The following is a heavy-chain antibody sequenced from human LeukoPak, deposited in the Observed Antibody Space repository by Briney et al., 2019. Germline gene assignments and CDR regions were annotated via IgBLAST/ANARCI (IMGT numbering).Heavy chain of an antibody. CDR1: GGSTSSGGYY. D-gene: IGHD4-17*01. V-gene: IGHV4-31*03. CDR2: IYYSGST. J-gene: IGHJ6*03. CDR3: ARRGGTTVTTYAPYYYYMDV. Sequence: PSQTLSLTCTVSGGSTSSGGYYWSWIRQHPGKGLEWIGYIYYSGSTYYNPSLKSRVTISVDTSKNQLSLKLSSVTAADTAVYYCARRGGTTVTTYAPYYYYMDVWGKGTTVTVSS.